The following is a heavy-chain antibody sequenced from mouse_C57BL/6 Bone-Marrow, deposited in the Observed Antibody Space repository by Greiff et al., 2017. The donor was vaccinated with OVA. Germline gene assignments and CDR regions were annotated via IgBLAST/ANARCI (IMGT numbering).Heavy chain of an antibody. D-gene: IGHD6-1*01. V-gene: IGHV14-4*01. CDR2: IDPENGDT. Sequence: EVQLQQSGAALVRPGASVKLSCTASGFNIKDDYMHWVKQRPEQGLEWIGWIDPENGDTEYASKFQGKATITADTSSNTAYLQLSSLTSEDTAVYYCLAYYFDYWGQGTTLTVSS. CDR1: GFNIKDDY. J-gene: IGHJ2*01. CDR3: LAYYFDY.